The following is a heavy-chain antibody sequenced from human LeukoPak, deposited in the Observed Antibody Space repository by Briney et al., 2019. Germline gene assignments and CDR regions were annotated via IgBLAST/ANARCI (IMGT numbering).Heavy chain of an antibody. CDR3: ARVGGIAAAGGFDY. D-gene: IGHD6-13*01. CDR1: GGSISSYY. V-gene: IGHV4-59*01. Sequence: KPSETLSLTCTVSGGSISSYYWSWIRQPPGKGLEWIGYIYYSGSTNYNPSLKGRVTISVDTSKNQFSLKLSSVTAADTAVYYCARVGGIAAAGGFDYWGQGTLVTVSS. CDR2: IYYSGST. J-gene: IGHJ4*02.